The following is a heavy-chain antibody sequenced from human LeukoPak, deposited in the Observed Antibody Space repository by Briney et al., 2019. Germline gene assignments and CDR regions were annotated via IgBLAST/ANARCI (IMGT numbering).Heavy chain of an antibody. D-gene: IGHD6-19*01. J-gene: IGHJ4*02. CDR1: GFTFSSYS. CDR3: ARERAVAGLFDY. V-gene: IGHV3-66*01. Sequence: GGSLRLSCAASGFTFSSYSMNWVRQAPGKGLEWISVIYSGGRTYYADSVKGRFTISRDNSKNTLYLQMNNLRSEDTAVYYCARERAVAGLFDYWGQGTLVTVSS. CDR2: IYSGGRT.